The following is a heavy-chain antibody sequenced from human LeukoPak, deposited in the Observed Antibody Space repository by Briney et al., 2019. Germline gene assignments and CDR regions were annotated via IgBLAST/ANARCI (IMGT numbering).Heavy chain of an antibody. J-gene: IGHJ5*02. CDR1: GGTFSNYA. CDR2: IIPFLDTS. D-gene: IGHD5-12*01. V-gene: IGHV1-69*05. CDR3: ARAQAGNYDWPLDL. Sequence: SAKVSCKASGGTFSNYALSWVRQAPGQGLEWMGAIIPFLDTSNYPPKFQDRVTITTDESTSTAYMELSSLRSDDTAVYYCARAQAGNYDWPLDLWGQGTLVTVSS.